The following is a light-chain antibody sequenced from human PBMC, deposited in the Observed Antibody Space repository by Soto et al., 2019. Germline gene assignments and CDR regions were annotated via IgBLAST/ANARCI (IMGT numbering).Light chain of an antibody. CDR2: STN. J-gene: IGLJ3*02. CDR3: VLYMGSGISV. V-gene: IGLV8-61*01. CDR1: SGSVSTNYY. Sequence: QTVVTQEPSLSVSPGGTVTLTCGLSSGSVSTNYYTSWYQQTPGQAPRTLIYSTNTRSSGVPDRFSGSILGNKAALIITGAQADDDSDYYCVLYMGSGISVFGGGTKLTVL.